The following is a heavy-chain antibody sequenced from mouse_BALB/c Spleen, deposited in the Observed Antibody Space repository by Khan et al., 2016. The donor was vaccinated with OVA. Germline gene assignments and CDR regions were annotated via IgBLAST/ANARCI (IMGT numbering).Heavy chain of an antibody. CDR3: ARDRIDY. CDR1: GYTFSTYW. V-gene: IGHV1-7*01. J-gene: IGHJ2*01. Sequence: VKLMESGAELAKPGASVKMSCKASGYTFSTYWMHWVKQRPGQGLEWIGYINPSTGYTYYNQKFKDKATLTADKSSSPAYLQLSSLTSEDSAVYYCARDRIDYWGQGTTLTVSS. CDR2: INPSTGYT.